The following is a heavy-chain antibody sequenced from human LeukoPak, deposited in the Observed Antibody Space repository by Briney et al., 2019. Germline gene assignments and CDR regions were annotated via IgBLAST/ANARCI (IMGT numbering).Heavy chain of an antibody. D-gene: IGHD6-13*01. J-gene: IGHJ5*02. CDR2: IYPGDSDT. CDR1: GYRFTSYW. CDR3: ARRRQQLVRDNWFDP. Sequence: GESLKISCKGSGYRFTSYWIGWVRQMPGKGLEWMGIIYPGDSDTRYSPSFQGQVTISADKSISTAYLQWSSLKASDTAMYYCARRRQQLVRDNWFDPWGQGTLVTVSS. V-gene: IGHV5-51*01.